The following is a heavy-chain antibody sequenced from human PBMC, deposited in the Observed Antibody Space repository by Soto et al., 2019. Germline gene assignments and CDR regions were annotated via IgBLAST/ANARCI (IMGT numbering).Heavy chain of an antibody. Sequence: ASVKVSCKASGYTFGNNDISWVRQATGQGLEWMGWMNPNSGNTGYAQKFQGRVSMTRNTSITTAYLELSSLRSDDTAIYYCARVATSGTLNWFDPWGQGALVTVSS. J-gene: IGHJ5*02. V-gene: IGHV1-8*01. CDR3: ARVATSGTLNWFDP. CDR1: GYTFGNND. CDR2: MNPNSGNT.